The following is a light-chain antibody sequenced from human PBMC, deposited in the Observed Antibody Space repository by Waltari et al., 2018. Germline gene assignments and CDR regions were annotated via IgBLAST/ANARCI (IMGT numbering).Light chain of an antibody. CDR2: WAS. CDR1: QSVLYSSNKKNY. CDR3: QQYYSTLSWT. J-gene: IGKJ1*01. Sequence: DIVMTQSPDSLAVSLGERATINCKSSQSVLYSSNKKNYLAWYQQKPGQSPKLLIYWASTRESGVPDRFSGSGSETDFTLTISSLQAEDVALYYCQQYYSTLSWTFGQGTKVEIK. V-gene: IGKV4-1*01.